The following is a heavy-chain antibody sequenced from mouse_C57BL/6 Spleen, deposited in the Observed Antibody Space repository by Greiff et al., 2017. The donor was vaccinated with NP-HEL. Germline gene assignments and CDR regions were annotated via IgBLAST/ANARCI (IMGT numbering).Heavy chain of an antibody. Sequence: QVQLQQPGAELVKPGASVKLSCKASGYTFTSYWMHWVKQRPGQGLEWIGMIHPNSGSTNYNETFKSKATLTVDKSSSTAYMQLSSLTSEDSAVYYCAREGFITAVVATPDYWGQGTTLTVSS. D-gene: IGHD1-1*01. V-gene: IGHV1-64*01. CDR1: GYTFTSYW. CDR3: AREGFITAVVATPDY. CDR2: IHPNSGST. J-gene: IGHJ2*01.